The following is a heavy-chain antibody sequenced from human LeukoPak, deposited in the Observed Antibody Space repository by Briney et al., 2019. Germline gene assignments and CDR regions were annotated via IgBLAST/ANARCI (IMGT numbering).Heavy chain of an antibody. V-gene: IGHV1-69*04. CDR1: GYTFTSYD. CDR2: IIPILGIA. D-gene: IGHD3-22*01. J-gene: IGHJ3*02. CDR3: ARDLTDYYDSSGLSPYAFDI. Sequence: ASVKVSCKASGYTFTSYDINWVRQAPGQGLEWMGRIIPILGIANYAQKFQGRVTITADKSTSTAYMELSSLRSEDTAVYYCARDLTDYYDSSGLSPYAFDIWGQGTMVTVSS.